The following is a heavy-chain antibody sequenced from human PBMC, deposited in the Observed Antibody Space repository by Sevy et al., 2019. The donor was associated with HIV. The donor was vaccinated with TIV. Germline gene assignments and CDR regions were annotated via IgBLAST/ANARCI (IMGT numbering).Heavy chain of an antibody. CDR2: MHPHNGDT. D-gene: IGHD3-10*01. CDR1: GYTFTSYD. V-gene: IGHV1-8*02. J-gene: IGHJ6*02. Sequence: ASVKVSCRASGYTFTSYDINWVRQATGQGLEWMGWMHPHNGDTGYAEKFQGRVTMTRNASTRTAYMELSSLRSEDTAVYCGAGGDVVRGAVYYSGMDVWGQGTTVTVSS. CDR3: AGGDVVRGAVYYSGMDV.